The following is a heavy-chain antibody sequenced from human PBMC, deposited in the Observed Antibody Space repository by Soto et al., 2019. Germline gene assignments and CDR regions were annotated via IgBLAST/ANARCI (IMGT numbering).Heavy chain of an antibody. CDR3: ARGDGYDSSGYRSYFDY. D-gene: IGHD3-22*01. J-gene: IGHJ4*02. CDR2: IYYSGST. V-gene: IGHV4-30-4*01. Sequence: QVQLQESGPGLVKPSQTLSLTCTVSGGSISSGDYYWSWIRQPPGKGLEWIGYIYYSGSTYYNPSLKSRVTIAVDTSKNQFSLKLSSVTAADTAVYYCARGDGYDSSGYRSYFDYWGQGTLVTVSS. CDR1: GGSISSGDYY.